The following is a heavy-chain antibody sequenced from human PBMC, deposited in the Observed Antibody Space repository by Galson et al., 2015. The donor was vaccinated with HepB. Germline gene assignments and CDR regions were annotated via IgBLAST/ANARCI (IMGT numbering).Heavy chain of an antibody. CDR3: ARGGTYSSSWYQGRPYYMDV. J-gene: IGHJ6*03. CDR1: GYTFTSYY. D-gene: IGHD6-13*01. Sequence: QSGAEVKKPGESLKVSCKASGYTFTSYYMHWVRQAPGQGLEWMGIINPSGGSTSYAQKLQGRVTMTRDTSTSTVYMELSSLRSEDTAVYYCARGGTYSSSWYQGRPYYMDVWGEGTTVTVSS. V-gene: IGHV1-46*01. CDR2: INPSGGST.